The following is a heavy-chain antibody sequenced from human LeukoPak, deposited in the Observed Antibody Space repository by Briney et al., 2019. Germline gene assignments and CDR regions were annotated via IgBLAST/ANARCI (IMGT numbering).Heavy chain of an antibody. CDR3: VSSTGQQLIPYDY. CDR1: GINVSANY. CDR2: IYGAGAA. J-gene: IGHJ4*02. D-gene: IGHD6-13*01. Sequence: GGSLRLSCAASGINVSANYMTWSRQAPGKGLEWVSLIYGAGAAYYAESVRGRFIISRDNSKNTLFLQMNSLRAEDTAVYYCVSSTGQQLIPYDYWGQGTHVAVSS. V-gene: IGHV3-66*02.